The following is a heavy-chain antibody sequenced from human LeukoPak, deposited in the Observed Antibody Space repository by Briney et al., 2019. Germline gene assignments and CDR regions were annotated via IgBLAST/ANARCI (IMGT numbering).Heavy chain of an antibody. D-gene: IGHD4-17*01. J-gene: IGHJ5*02. CDR2: IYHSGST. CDR1: GYSISSGYY. V-gene: IGHV4-38-2*02. Sequence: SETLSLTCTVSGYSISSGYYWGWIRQPPGKGLEWIGSIYHSGSTYYNPSLKSRVTISVDTSKNQFSLKLSSVTAADTAVYYCARGTTVTTYGAWGQGTLVTVSS. CDR3: ARGTTVTTYGA.